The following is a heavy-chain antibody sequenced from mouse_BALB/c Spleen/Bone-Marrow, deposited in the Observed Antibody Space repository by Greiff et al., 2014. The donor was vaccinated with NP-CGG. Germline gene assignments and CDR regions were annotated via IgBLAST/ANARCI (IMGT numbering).Heavy chain of an antibody. D-gene: IGHD2-1*01. V-gene: IGHV5-15*02. CDR1: GFTFSDYG. CDR3: ARETTRGAMGY. J-gene: IGHJ4*01. Sequence: EVKVVESGGALVQPGGSRKLSCAASGFTFSDYGMAWVRQAPGKGPEWVAFISNLAYSIYYTDTVTGRFTISRENAKNTLYLEMSSLRSEDTAMYYCARETTRGAMGYWGQGTSVTVSS. CDR2: ISNLAYSI.